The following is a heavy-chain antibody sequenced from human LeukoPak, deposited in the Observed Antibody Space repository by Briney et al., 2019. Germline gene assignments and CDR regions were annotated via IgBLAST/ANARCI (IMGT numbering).Heavy chain of an antibody. D-gene: IGHD2-2*01. V-gene: IGHV1-18*01. CDR2: ISAYNGNT. CDR1: GYTFTSYG. J-gene: IGHJ6*03. CDR3: ARVSGVVVPAAQYYYYYMDV. Sequence: ASVKVSCKVSGYTFTSYGISWVRQAPGQGLEWMGWISAYNGNTNYAQKLQGRVTMTTDTSTSTAYMELRSLRSDDTAVYYCARVSGVVVPAAQYYYYYMDVWGKGTTVTVSS.